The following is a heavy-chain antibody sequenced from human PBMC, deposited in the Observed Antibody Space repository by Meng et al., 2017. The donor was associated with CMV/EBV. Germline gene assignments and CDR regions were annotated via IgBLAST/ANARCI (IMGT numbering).Heavy chain of an antibody. J-gene: IGHJ5*02. CDR1: GFTVSSYA. D-gene: IGHD6-25*01. CDR2: MIGSGGSP. Sequence: GESLRLSCAASGFTVSSYAMSCVRQAPGKGLEWVSAMIGSGGSPYYADSVKGRFTISRDNSKKTLYLQMNSLRAEDTAVYNCAKEGLESLAAGYKWFDPWGPGTLVTVSS. V-gene: IGHV3-23*01. CDR3: AKEGLESLAAGYKWFDP.